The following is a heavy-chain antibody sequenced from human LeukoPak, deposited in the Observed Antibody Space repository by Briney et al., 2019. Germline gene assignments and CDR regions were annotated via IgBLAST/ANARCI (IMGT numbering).Heavy chain of an antibody. CDR3: ARVKDLGAATDAFDI. Sequence: GGSLRLSCAASGFTVSSNYMSWVRQAPGKGLEWVSVIYSGGSTYYADSVKGRFTISRDNSKNTLYLQMNSLRAEDTAVYYCARVKDLGAATDAFDIWGQGTMVTVSS. D-gene: IGHD1-26*01. CDR1: GFTVSSNY. J-gene: IGHJ3*02. CDR2: IYSGGST. V-gene: IGHV3-53*01.